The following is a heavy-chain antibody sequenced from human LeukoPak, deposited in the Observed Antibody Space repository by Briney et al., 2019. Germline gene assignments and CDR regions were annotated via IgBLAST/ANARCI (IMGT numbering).Heavy chain of an antibody. D-gene: IGHD3-3*01. Sequence: PSETLSPTCTVSGGSISSYYWSWIRQPAGKGLEWIGRIYTSGSTNYNPSLKSRVTMSVDTSKNQFSLKLSSVTAADTAVYYCARARVDFWSGYYDYWGQGTLVTVSS. J-gene: IGHJ4*02. V-gene: IGHV4-4*07. CDR2: IYTSGST. CDR1: GGSISSYY. CDR3: ARARVDFWSGYYDY.